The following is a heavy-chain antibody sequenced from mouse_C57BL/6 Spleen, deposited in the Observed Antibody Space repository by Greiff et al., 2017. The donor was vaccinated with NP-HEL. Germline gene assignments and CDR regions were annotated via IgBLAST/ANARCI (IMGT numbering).Heavy chain of an antibody. CDR1: GYSFTGYY. CDR3: APANWDGYFDV. J-gene: IGHJ1*03. CDR2: INPSTGGT. Sequence: VQLQQSGPELVKPGASVKISCKASGYSFTGYYMHWVKQSSEKSLEWIGEINPSTGGTSYNQKFKGKATLTVDKSSSTAYMQLKSLTSEDSAVYYWAPANWDGYFDVWGTGTTVTVSS. D-gene: IGHD4-1*01. V-gene: IGHV1-43*01.